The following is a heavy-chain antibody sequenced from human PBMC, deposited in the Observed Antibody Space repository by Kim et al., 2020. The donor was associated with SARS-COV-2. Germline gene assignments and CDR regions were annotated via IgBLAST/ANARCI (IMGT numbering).Heavy chain of an antibody. J-gene: IGHJ4*02. V-gene: IGHV4-39*01. CDR2: ISDSGST. Sequence: SETLSLTCTVSGDSISSSSSYWGWIRQPPGKGLEWIESISDSGSTFNNPSLKSRVTISVVRSKNQFSLKLSSVTAADTAVYYCARHVPNSSGRFDYWGQGTLVTV. CDR3: ARHVPNSSGRFDY. D-gene: IGHD6-19*01. CDR1: GDSISSSSSY.